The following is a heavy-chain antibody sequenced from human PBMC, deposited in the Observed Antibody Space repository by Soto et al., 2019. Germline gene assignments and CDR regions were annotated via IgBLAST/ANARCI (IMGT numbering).Heavy chain of an antibody. Sequence: QLQLQESGPGLVKPSETLSLTCTVSGGSISSSSYFWGWIRQPPGKGLEWIGSIYYSGSTYYNPSLKSRVTVSVATSKTQFSLNLSSVTAADTAVYYCARPPSDFWFDPWGQGTLVTVSS. J-gene: IGHJ5*02. V-gene: IGHV4-39*01. CDR1: GGSISSSSYF. D-gene: IGHD2-21*02. CDR3: ARPPSDFWFDP. CDR2: IYYSGST.